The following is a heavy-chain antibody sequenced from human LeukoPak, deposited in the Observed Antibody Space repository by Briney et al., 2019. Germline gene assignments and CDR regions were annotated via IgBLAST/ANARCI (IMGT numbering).Heavy chain of an antibody. CDR2: INHSGST. J-gene: IGHJ4*02. CDR3: ARGRELLSFDY. D-gene: IGHD1-26*01. Sequence: SETLSLTCAVYGGSFSGYYWSWIRQPPGKGLEWIGEINHSGSTNYNPSLKSRVTISVDTSKNQFSLKLSSVTAADTAVYYCARGRELLSFDYWGQGTLVTVSS. V-gene: IGHV4-34*01. CDR1: GGSFSGYY.